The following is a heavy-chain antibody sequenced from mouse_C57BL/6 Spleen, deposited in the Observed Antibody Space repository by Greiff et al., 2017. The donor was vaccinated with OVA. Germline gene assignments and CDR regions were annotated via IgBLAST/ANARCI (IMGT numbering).Heavy chain of an antibody. D-gene: IGHD2-2*01. CDR2: IYPGRGNT. CDR3: ANTGCAY. V-gene: IGHV1-76*01. Sequence: QVQLQQSGAELVRPGASVKLSCKASGYTFTDYYINWVKQRPGQGLEWIARIYPGRGNTYYNEKFKGKATLSAEKSSSTAYMQLSSLTSEDSAVYCCANTGCAYWGQGTLGTVSA. CDR1: GYTFTDYY. J-gene: IGHJ3*01.